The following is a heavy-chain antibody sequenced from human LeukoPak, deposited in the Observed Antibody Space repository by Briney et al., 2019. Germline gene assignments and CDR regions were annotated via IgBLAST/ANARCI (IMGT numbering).Heavy chain of an antibody. CDR1: GFTFSSYW. Sequence: GGSLRLSCATSGFTFSSYWMSWVRQAPGKGLEWVANIKQDGSEKNYLGSVKGRFTISRDNAKNSLYLQTNSLRAEDTAVYYCARQRYHDSWGQGTLVTVSS. V-gene: IGHV3-7*01. J-gene: IGHJ4*02. D-gene: IGHD2-2*01. CDR3: ARQRYHDS. CDR2: IKQDGSEK.